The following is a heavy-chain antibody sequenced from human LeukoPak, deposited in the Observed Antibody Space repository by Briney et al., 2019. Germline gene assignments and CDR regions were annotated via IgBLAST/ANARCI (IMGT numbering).Heavy chain of an antibody. CDR1: GGSISSGGYY. D-gene: IGHD3-10*01. V-gene: IGHV4-31*03. CDR2: IYYSGST. Sequence: SETLSLTCTVSGGSISSGGYYWSWIRQHPGKGLEWLGYIYYSGSTYYNPSLKSRVTISVDMSKNQFSLKLSSVTAADTAVYYCARGLRSGELDYWGQGTLVTVSS. CDR3: ARGLRSGELDY. J-gene: IGHJ4*02.